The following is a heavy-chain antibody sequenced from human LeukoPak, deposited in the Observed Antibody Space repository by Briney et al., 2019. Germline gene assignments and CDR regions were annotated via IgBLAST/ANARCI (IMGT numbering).Heavy chain of an antibody. CDR2: FDPEDGET. D-gene: IGHD3-10*01. V-gene: IGHV1-24*01. CDR3: ATQAVFDPFVFYGMDV. CDR1: GYTLTELS. J-gene: IGHJ6*02. Sequence: ASVKVSCKVSGYTLTELSMHWVRQAPGKGLEWMGGFDPEDGETIYAQKFQGRVTMTEDTSTDTAYMELSSPRSEDTAVYYCATQAVFDPFVFYGMDVWGQGTTVTVSS.